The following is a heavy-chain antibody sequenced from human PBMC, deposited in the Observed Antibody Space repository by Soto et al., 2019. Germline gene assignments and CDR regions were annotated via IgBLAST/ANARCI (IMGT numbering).Heavy chain of an antibody. D-gene: IGHD2-2*01. CDR3: ARDKGSSSWHSFDY. CDR1: GFTFGDYA. CDR2: ITDSSSTI. Sequence: GGSLRLSCTASGFTFGDYAMSWLRQAPGRGLEWVSYITDSSSTIQYADSVKGRFTTSRDNGKNSLYLQMNSLRAEDTAVYYCARDKGSSSWHSFDYWGQGTLVTVSS. V-gene: IGHV3-48*01. J-gene: IGHJ4*02.